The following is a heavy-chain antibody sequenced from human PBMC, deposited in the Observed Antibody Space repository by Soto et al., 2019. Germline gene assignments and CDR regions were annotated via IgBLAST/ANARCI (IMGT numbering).Heavy chain of an antibody. CDR2: ISYDGSNK. V-gene: IGHV3-30*18. D-gene: IGHD2-2*01. Sequence: GGSLRLSCAASGFTFSSYGMHWVRQAPGKGLEWVAVISYDGSNKYYADSVKGRFTISRDNSKNTLYLQMNSLRAEDTAVYYCAKDSEDIVVVPAAILVHYGMDVWGQGTTVTVSS. CDR3: AKDSEDIVVVPAAILVHYGMDV. J-gene: IGHJ6*02. CDR1: GFTFSSYG.